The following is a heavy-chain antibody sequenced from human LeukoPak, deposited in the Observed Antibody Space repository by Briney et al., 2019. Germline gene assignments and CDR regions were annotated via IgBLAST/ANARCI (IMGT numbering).Heavy chain of an antibody. CDR2: IYYSGTS. V-gene: IGHV4-39*01. D-gene: IGHD2-15*01. CDR1: GSSISISNYY. Sequence: KSSETLSLTCTVSGSSISISNYYWGWIRQPPGKGLEWIASIYYSGTSYYNPSLKSRVTISVDTSKSQFSLELSSVTAADTAVYYCARTPLTYFDYWGQGTLVTVSS. J-gene: IGHJ4*02. CDR3: ARTPLTYFDY.